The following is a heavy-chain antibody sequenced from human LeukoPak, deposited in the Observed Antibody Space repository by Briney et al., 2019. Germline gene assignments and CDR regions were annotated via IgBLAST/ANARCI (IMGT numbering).Heavy chain of an antibody. D-gene: IGHD6-19*01. V-gene: IGHV1-18*01. J-gene: IGHJ4*02. CDR3: ARGSTPSSGEYYFDY. CDR2: ISAYNGNT. CDR1: GYTFTSYG. Sequence: GASVKVSCKASGYTFTSYGISWVRQAPGQGLEWVGWISAYNGNTNYAQKLQGRVTMTTDTSTSTAYMELRSLRSDDTAVYYCARGSTPSSGEYYFDYWGQGTLVTVSS.